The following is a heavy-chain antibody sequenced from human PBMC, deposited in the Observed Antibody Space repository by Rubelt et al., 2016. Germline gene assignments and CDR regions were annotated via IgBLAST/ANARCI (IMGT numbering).Heavy chain of an antibody. Sequence: QVQLQESGPGLVKPSQTLSLTCAVSGASISSAGFSWSWIRQPPEKGLAWIGYIHSSGSTSSNPSLKSRITMSVDPAENQFYLKLNSVTAADTAVYYCARSGQTSWYGAHYFASWGQGTLVTVSS. CDR3: ARSGQTSWYGAHYFAS. CDR2: IHSSGST. CDR1: GASISSAGFS. J-gene: IGHJ4*02. V-gene: IGHV4-30-4*07. D-gene: IGHD6-13*01.